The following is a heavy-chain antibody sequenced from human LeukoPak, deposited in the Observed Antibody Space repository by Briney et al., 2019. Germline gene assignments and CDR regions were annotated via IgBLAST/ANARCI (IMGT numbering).Heavy chain of an antibody. CDR1: GGSISSSNW. Sequence: PSGTLSLTCAVSGGSISSSNWWSWVRQPPGKGLEWIGEIYHSGSTNYNPSLKSRVTISVDKSKNQFSLKLSSVTAADTAVYYCASLYSGSYYATQWHAFDIWGQGTMVTVSS. CDR2: IYHSGST. CDR3: ASLYSGSYYATQWHAFDI. D-gene: IGHD1-26*01. J-gene: IGHJ3*02. V-gene: IGHV4-4*02.